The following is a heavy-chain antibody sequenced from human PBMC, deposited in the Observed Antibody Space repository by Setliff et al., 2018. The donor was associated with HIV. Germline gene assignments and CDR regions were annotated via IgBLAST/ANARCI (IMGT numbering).Heavy chain of an antibody. CDR2: INVGNGDT. J-gene: IGHJ4*01. CDR3: ARGALLAAFDFDH. CDR1: GYTFTTYS. V-gene: IGHV1-3*01. Sequence: AASVKVSCKASGYTFTTYSLHWVRQAPGQSLEWMGWINVGNGDTKYSRELQGRIIITRDTSANTAYMELSSLRFDDTAVYFCARGALLAAFDFDHWGHGTLVTF. D-gene: IGHD3-10*01.